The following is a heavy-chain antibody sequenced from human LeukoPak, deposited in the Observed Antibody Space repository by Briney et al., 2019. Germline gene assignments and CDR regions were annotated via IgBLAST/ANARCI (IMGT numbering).Heavy chain of an antibody. CDR1: GGSISSYY. D-gene: IGHD6-13*01. CDR3: ARHMYSSSWYSDY. V-gene: IGHV4-59*08. Sequence: PSETLSLTCTVSGGSISSYYWSWIQQPPGKGLEWIGYIYYSGSTNYNPSLKSRVTISVDTSKNQFSLKLSSVTAADTAVYYCARHMYSSSWYSDYWGQGTLVTV. CDR2: IYYSGST. J-gene: IGHJ4*02.